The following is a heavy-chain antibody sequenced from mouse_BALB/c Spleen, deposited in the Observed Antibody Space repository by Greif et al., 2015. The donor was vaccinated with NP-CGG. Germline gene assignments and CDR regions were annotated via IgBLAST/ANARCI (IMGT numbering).Heavy chain of an antibody. V-gene: IGHV7-3*02. D-gene: IGHD3-3*01. Sequence: EVKLVESGGGLVQPGGSLRLSCATSGFTFTDYYMSWVRQPPGKALEWLGFIRNKANGYTTEHSASVKGRFTISRDNSQSILYLQMNTLRAEDSATYYCARDMEWGRAYYFDYWGQGTTLTVSS. CDR3: ARDMEWGRAYYFDY. CDR1: GFTFTDYY. J-gene: IGHJ2*01. CDR2: IRNKANGYTT.